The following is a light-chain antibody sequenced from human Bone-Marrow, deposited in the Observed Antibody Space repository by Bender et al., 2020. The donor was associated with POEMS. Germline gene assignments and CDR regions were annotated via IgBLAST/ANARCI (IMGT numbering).Light chain of an antibody. CDR1: SSNIGNHG. J-gene: IGLJ3*02. CDR3: SAWDDSLSGWV. Sequence: QSVVTQPPSLSEAPRQRVTISCSGSSSNIGNHGVNWYQQLPGEAPKLLIYYDDLLTPAVSDRFSASKSGPSASLAISERQSEDEALYYCSAWDDSLSGWVFGGGTKLTVL. CDR2: YDD. V-gene: IGLV1-36*01.